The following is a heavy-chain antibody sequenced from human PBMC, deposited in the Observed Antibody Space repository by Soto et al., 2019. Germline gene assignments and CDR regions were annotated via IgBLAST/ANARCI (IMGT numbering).Heavy chain of an antibody. CDR1: GYTFTSYG. CDR2: IGAYNGNT. J-gene: IGHJ4*02. CDR3: ARGVEGLIWFGELTGPFDY. V-gene: IGHV1-18*01. D-gene: IGHD3-10*01. Sequence: ASVKVSCKASGYTFTSYGISWVRQAPGQGLEWMGWIGAYNGNTNYAQKLQGRVTMTTDTSTSTAYMELRSLRSDDTAVYYCARGVEGLIWFGELTGPFDYWGQGTMVTVYS.